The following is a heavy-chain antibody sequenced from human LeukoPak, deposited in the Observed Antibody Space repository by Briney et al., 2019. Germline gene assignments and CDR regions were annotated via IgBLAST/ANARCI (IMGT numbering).Heavy chain of an antibody. CDR2: IYHSGST. J-gene: IGHJ5*02. Sequence: SQTLSLTCAVSGGSISSGGYSWSWIRQPPGEGLEWIGYIYHSGSTYYNPSLKSRVTISVDRSKNQFSLKLSSVTAADTAVYYCARTTGLFWFDPWGQGTLVTVSS. V-gene: IGHV4-30-2*01. CDR3: ARTTGLFWFDP. CDR1: GGSISSGGYS.